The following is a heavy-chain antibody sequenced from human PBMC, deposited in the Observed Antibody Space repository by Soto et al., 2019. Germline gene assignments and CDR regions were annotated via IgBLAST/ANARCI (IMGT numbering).Heavy chain of an antibody. Sequence: PGGSLRLSCAASGFTFSSYGMHWVRQAPGKGLEWVAVISYDGSNKYYADSVKGRFTISRDNSKNTLYLQMNSLRVEDTAVYYCARYSGTYRDYWGQGTLVTVSS. D-gene: IGHD1-26*01. V-gene: IGHV3-30*03. CDR1: GFTFSSYG. J-gene: IGHJ4*02. CDR2: ISYDGSNK. CDR3: ARYSGTYRDY.